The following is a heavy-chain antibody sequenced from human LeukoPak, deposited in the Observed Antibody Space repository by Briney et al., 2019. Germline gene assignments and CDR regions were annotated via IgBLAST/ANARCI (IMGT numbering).Heavy chain of an antibody. CDR2: ISTDGYTT. Sequence: GGSLRLSCAASGFTGSNNYVSWVRQAPRKGLVWVSRISTDGYTTDYADFVQGRFTASRDNTKNTWSLEMNSLRAEDTAVYYCVVGGSPGYWGQGTLVTVSS. CDR1: GFTGSNNY. J-gene: IGHJ4*02. D-gene: IGHD2-15*01. V-gene: IGHV3-74*01. CDR3: VVGGSPGY.